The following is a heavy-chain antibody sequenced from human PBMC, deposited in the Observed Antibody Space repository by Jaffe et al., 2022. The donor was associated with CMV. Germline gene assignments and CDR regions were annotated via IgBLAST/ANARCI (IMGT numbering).Heavy chain of an antibody. CDR3: ASQAVTEGIAVAGAHFDY. Sequence: QVQLVQSGAEVKKPGSSVKVSCKASGGTFSSYAISWVRQAPGQGLEWMGGIIPIFGTANYAQKFQGRVTITADESTSTAYMELSSLRSEDTAVYYCASQAVTEGIAVAGAHFDYWGQGTLVTVSS. V-gene: IGHV1-69*01. J-gene: IGHJ4*02. D-gene: IGHD6-19*01. CDR2: IIPIFGTA. CDR1: GGTFSSYA.